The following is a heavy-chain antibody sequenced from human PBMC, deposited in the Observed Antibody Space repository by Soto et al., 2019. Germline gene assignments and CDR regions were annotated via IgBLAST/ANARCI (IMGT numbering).Heavy chain of an antibody. J-gene: IGHJ4*02. V-gene: IGHV3-30*18. D-gene: IGHD5-18*01. Sequence: QVQLVESGGGVVQPGRSLRLSCAASGFTFSSYAMHWVRQAPGKGLAWVAIISHDGSNKYYADSVEGRFTISRDNSKNTLYLQMNSRRAEDTAVYYCAKNTGYSYGFPFDYGGQGTLVTVSS. CDR2: ISHDGSNK. CDR3: AKNTGYSYGFPFDY. CDR1: GFTFSSYA.